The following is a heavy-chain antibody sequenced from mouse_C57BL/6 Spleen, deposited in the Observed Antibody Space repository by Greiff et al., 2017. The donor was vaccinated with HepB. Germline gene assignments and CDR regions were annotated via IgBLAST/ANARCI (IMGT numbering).Heavy chain of an antibody. CDR2: IDPEDGDT. V-gene: IGHV14-1*01. CDR3: TTGYSNYVMDY. CDR1: GFNIKDYY. Sequence: EVQLQQSGAELVRPGASVKLSCTASGFNIKDYYMHWVKQRPEQGLEWIGRIDPEDGDTEYAPKFQGKATMTADTSSNTAYLQLSILTSEDTAVYYCTTGYSNYVMDYWGQGTSVTVSS. J-gene: IGHJ4*01. D-gene: IGHD2-5*01.